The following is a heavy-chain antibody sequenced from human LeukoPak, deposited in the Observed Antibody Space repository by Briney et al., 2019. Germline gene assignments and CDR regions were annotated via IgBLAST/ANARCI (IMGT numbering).Heavy chain of an antibody. CDR3: ASPICSGGSCHAHSDY. J-gene: IGHJ4*02. V-gene: IGHV1-69*04. Sequence: SVKVSCKASGGTFSSYAISWVRQAPGQRLEWMGRIIAILGIANYAQKFQGRVTITADKSTSTAYMELSSLRSEDTAVYYCASPICSGGSCHAHSDYWGQGTLVTVSS. CDR2: IIAILGIA. CDR1: GGTFSSYA. D-gene: IGHD2-15*01.